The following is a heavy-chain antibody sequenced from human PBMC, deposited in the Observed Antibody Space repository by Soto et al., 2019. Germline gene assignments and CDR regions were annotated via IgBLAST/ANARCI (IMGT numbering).Heavy chain of an antibody. V-gene: IGHV4-39*01. J-gene: IGHJ5*02. Sequence: SETLSLTCTVSGGSISSGGYYWSWIRQPPGKGLEWIGCIYYSGSTYYNPSLKSRVTISVDTSKNQFSLKLSSVTAADTAVYYCARLGAYYQSLDPWGPGTLVTVSS. CDR3: ARLGAYYQSLDP. CDR2: IYYSGST. D-gene: IGHD3-22*01. CDR1: GGSISSGGYY.